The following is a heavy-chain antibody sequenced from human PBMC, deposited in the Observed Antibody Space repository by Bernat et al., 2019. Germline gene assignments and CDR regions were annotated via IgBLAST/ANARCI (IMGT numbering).Heavy chain of an antibody. V-gene: IGHV3-23*01. D-gene: IGHD3-10*01. Sequence: EVQLLESGGGLVQPGGSLRLSCAASGFTFSSYAMSWVRQAPGKGLEWVSAISGSGGSTYYADSVKGRFTISRDDAKNSLYLQMNSLRADDTAVYYCASTYFYGSGDYWGQGTLVTVSS. CDR1: GFTFSSYA. CDR2: ISGSGGST. J-gene: IGHJ4*02. CDR3: ASTYFYGSGDY.